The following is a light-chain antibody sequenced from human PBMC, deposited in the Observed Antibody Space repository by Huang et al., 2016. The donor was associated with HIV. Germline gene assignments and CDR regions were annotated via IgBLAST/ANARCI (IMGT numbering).Light chain of an antibody. CDR3: QHYDNWAPAT. V-gene: IGKV3-15*01. J-gene: IGKJ1*01. Sequence: ELVMTQSPVTLSVSPGESATLSCRASQNVRTNLAWYHHKPGRAPRLLIYGASTRATSVPARVSASGSGTEFTLTVGGLRSDDFAVYYCQHYDNWAPATFGQGTKLEFK. CDR1: QNVRTN. CDR2: GAS.